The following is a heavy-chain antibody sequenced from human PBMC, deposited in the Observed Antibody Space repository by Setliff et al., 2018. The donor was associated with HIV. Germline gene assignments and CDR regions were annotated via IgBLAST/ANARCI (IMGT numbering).Heavy chain of an antibody. CDR1: GFTFSSYS. J-gene: IGHJ4*02. Sequence: GSLRLSCAASGFTFSSYSMNWVRQAPGKGLEWVSSISSSSSYIYYADSVKGRFTISRDNAKNSLYLQMNSLRAEDTAVYYCAVHYYDSSGYDYWGQGTLVTVSS. CDR2: ISSSSSYI. V-gene: IGHV3-21*01. D-gene: IGHD3-22*01. CDR3: AVHYYDSSGYDY.